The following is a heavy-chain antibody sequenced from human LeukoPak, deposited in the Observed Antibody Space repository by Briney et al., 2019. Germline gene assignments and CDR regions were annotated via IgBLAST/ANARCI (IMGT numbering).Heavy chain of an antibody. CDR1: GYTFTSYG. Sequence: ASVKVSCKASGYTFTSYGISWVRQAPGQGLEWMGWISAYSGDTNYAQKFQGRATMTTDTSTSTAYMELRSLSSDDTAVYYCARDPPEGYDSSGSLDYWGQGTLVTVSS. V-gene: IGHV1-18*01. CDR2: ISAYSGDT. CDR3: ARDPPEGYDSSGSLDY. J-gene: IGHJ4*02. D-gene: IGHD3-22*01.